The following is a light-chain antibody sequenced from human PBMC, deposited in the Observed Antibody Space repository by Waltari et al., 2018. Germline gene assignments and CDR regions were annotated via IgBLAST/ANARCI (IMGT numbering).Light chain of an antibody. V-gene: IGKV1-9*01. Sequence: QLTQSPSSLSASVGDRVTITCRASQGISSFLAWYQQKAGKAPKLLIYPASTLQSGVPSRFSGSGSGTDFTLTISSLQPEDFATYYCQQLNSYPPTFGGGTKVEIK. CDR1: QGISSF. CDR2: PAS. CDR3: QQLNSYPPT. J-gene: IGKJ4*01.